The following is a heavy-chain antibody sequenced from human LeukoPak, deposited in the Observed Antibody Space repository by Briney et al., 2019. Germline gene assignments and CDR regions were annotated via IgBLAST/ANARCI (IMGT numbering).Heavy chain of an antibody. CDR1: GFTFSSYG. D-gene: IGHD3-22*01. J-gene: IGHJ4*02. Sequence: GGSLRLSCAASGFTFSSYGMHWVRQAPDKGLEWVAVVSSDGSAKYYADSVKGRFAISRDNSKNTLYLQMNSLRAEDTAVYYCAKDWGGSSGYYLDYWGQGTLVTVSS. CDR2: VSSDGSAK. V-gene: IGHV3-30*19. CDR3: AKDWGGSSGYYLDY.